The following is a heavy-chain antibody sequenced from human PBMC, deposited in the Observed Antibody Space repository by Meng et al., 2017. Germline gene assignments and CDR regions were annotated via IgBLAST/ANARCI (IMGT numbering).Heavy chain of an antibody. CDR2: ISAYNGNT. CDR1: GYTFTSYG. J-gene: IGHJ4*02. Sequence: QGHRVPPGPEGNNPGASVKVSCKASGYTFTSYGISWVRQAPGQGLEWMGWISAYNGNTNYAQKLQGRVTMTTDTSTSTAYMELRSLRSDDTAVYYCASFIWGSGSYSGWGQGTLVTVFS. CDR3: ASFIWGSGSYSG. D-gene: IGHD3-10*01. V-gene: IGHV1-18*01.